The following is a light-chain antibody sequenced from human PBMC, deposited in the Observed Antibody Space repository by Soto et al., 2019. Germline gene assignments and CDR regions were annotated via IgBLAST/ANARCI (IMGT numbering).Light chain of an antibody. Sequence: EIVLTQSPGTLSLSPGERATLSCRASQSVSSSYLAWYQQKPGQAPRLLIYGASGRATGIPDRFSGSGSGTDFTLTISRLEPEDFAVYYCQQYPGYTFGQGPKLEIK. CDR1: QSVSSSY. CDR2: GAS. V-gene: IGKV3-20*01. CDR3: QQYPGYT. J-gene: IGKJ2*01.